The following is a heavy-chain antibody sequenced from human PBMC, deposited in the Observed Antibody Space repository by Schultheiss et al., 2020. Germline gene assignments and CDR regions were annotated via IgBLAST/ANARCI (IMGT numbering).Heavy chain of an antibody. D-gene: IGHD1-26*01. CDR2: ISGSGGST. CDR3: ARGYDSGSLLDY. V-gene: IGHV3-74*01. Sequence: GGSLRLSCAASGFTFSKCGMHWVRQAPGKGLEWVSAISGSGGSTSYADSVKGRFTISRDNAKNTLYLQMNSLRAEDTAVYYCARGYDSGSLLDYWGQGTLVTVSS. J-gene: IGHJ4*02. CDR1: GFTFSKCG.